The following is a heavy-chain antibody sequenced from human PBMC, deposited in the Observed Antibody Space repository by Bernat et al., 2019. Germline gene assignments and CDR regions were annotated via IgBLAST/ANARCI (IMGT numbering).Heavy chain of an antibody. D-gene: IGHD5-24*01. Sequence: EVQLVESGGGLVQPGGSLRLSCAASGFTFRSYWMHWVRQAPDKGLVWVSRIDRDGSSTNYADSVRGRFTISRDNAKNTLYLQMNSLRAEDTAVYYCARRDGYKSSIDYWGQGTLVAVSS. V-gene: IGHV3-74*01. J-gene: IGHJ4*02. CDR1: GFTFRSYW. CDR2: IDRDGSST. CDR3: ARRDGYKSSIDY.